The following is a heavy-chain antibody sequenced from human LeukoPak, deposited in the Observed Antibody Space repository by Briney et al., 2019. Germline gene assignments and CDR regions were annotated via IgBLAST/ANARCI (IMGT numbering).Heavy chain of an antibody. CDR2: IYYSGST. Sequence: SETLSLTCAVYGGSFSGYYWSWIRQPPGKGLEWIGSIYYSGSTYYNPSLKSRVTISVDTSKNQFSLKLSSVTAADTAVYYCARSTMVRGVTLGWWFDPWGQGTLVTVSS. CDR1: GGSFSGYY. V-gene: IGHV4-34*01. D-gene: IGHD3-10*01. CDR3: ARSTMVRGVTLGWWFDP. J-gene: IGHJ5*02.